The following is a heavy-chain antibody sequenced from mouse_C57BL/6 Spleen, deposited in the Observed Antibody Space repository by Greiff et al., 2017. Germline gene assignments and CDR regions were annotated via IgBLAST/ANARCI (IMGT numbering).Heavy chain of an antibody. Sequence: VKLLEPGPELVKPGASVKISCKASGYAFSSSWMHWVKQRPGKGLEWIGRIYPGDGDTNYNGKFQGKATLTADKSSSTAYMQLSSLSSEYSAFYFCARSGDYDVWLAYWGQGTLVTVSA. D-gene: IGHD2-4*01. CDR1: GYAFSSSW. J-gene: IGHJ3*01. CDR2: IYPGDGDT. CDR3: ARSGDYDVWLAY. V-gene: IGHV1-82*01.